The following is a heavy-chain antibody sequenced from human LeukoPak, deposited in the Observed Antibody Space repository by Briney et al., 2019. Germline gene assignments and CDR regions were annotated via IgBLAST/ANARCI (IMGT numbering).Heavy chain of an antibody. CDR1: GGSFSGYY. D-gene: IGHD3-10*01. Sequence: PSETLSLTCAVYGGSFSGYYWSWIRQPPGKGLEWIGEINHSGSTNYNPSLKSRVTISVDTSKNQFSLKLSSVAAADTAVYYCASHGSGSYYNEWWFDPWGQGTLVTVSS. CDR2: INHSGST. CDR3: ASHGSGSYYNEWWFDP. V-gene: IGHV4-34*01. J-gene: IGHJ5*02.